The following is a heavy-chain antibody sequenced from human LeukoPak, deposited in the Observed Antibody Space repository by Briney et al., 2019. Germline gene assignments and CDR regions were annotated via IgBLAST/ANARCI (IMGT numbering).Heavy chain of an antibody. J-gene: IGHJ5*02. D-gene: IGHD1-7*01. CDR2: IYTIGST. V-gene: IGHV4-4*07. Sequence: SETLSLTCSVSGGSLSRYYWSWTPQPAGRGLECIGRIYTIGSTNYNPSLKSRVTMSVDPSKNQFSLKLRSVTAADPAVYYCAREARTGTRLADNWFDPWGEGTLVTVSS. CDR1: GGSLSRYY. CDR3: AREARTGTRLADNWFDP.